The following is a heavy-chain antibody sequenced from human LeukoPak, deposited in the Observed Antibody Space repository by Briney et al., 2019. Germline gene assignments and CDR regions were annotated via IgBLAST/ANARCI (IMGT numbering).Heavy chain of an antibody. CDR3: ARNKYYDFWSGSYELDY. CDR1: GGTFGSYA. D-gene: IGHD3-3*01. V-gene: IGHV1-69*05. J-gene: IGHJ4*02. Sequence: GASVKVSCKASGGTFGSYAISWVRQAPGQGLEWMGRIIPIFGTANYAQKFQGRVTITTDESTSTAYMELSSLRSEDTAVYYCARNKYYDFWSGSYELDYWGQGTLVTVSS. CDR2: IIPIFGTA.